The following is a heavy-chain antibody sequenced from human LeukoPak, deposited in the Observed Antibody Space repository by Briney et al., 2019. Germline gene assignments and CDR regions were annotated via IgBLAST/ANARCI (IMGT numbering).Heavy chain of an antibody. Sequence: GGSLRLSCAASGFTFSSYAMSWVRQAPGKGLECISGFSGSGGSTYYADSVKGRFTISRDNSKNTLYLQMNSLRAGDTAVYYCAKLLMAMVRGVDIDCWGQGTLVTVSS. CDR1: GFTFSSYA. V-gene: IGHV3-23*01. CDR3: AKLLMAMVRGVDIDC. J-gene: IGHJ4*02. CDR2: FSGSGGST. D-gene: IGHD3-10*01.